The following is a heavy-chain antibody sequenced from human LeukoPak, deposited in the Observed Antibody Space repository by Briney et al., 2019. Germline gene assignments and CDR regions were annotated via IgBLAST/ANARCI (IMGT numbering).Heavy chain of an antibody. CDR3: AKDEGYCSGGSCYDFDY. V-gene: IGHV3-30*18. Sequence: GGSLRLSCAASGFTFSSYGMHWVRQAPGKGLEWVAVISYDGSNKYYADSVKARSTISRDNSKNTLYLQMNSLRAEDTAVYYCAKDEGYCSGGSCYDFDYWGQGTLVTLSS. CDR2: ISYDGSNK. CDR1: GFTFSSYG. J-gene: IGHJ4*02. D-gene: IGHD2-15*01.